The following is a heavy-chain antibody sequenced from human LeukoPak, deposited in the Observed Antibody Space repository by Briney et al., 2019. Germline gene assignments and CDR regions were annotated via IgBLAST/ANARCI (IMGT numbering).Heavy chain of an antibody. CDR1: GGSISSYY. CDR2: IYYSGST. Sequence: SETLSPTCTVSGGSISSYYWSWIRQPPGKGLEWIGYIYYSGSTNYNPSLKSRVTISVDTSKNQFSLKLSSVTAADTAVYYCAGGVLSTSWNYWGQGTLVTVSS. D-gene: IGHD2-2*01. CDR3: AGGVLSTSWNY. J-gene: IGHJ4*02. V-gene: IGHV4-59*01.